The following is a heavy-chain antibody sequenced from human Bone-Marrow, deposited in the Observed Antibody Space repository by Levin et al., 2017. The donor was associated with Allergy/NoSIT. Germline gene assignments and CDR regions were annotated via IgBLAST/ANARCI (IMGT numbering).Heavy chain of an antibody. Sequence: SQTLSLTCAVYGGSFSGYYWSWIRQPPGKGLEWIGEINHSGSTNYNPSLKSRVTISVDTSKNQFSLKLSSVTAADTAVYYCARGHMGYYGSGSCYWFDPWGQGTLVTVSS. V-gene: IGHV4-34*01. CDR2: INHSGST. D-gene: IGHD3-10*01. J-gene: IGHJ5*02. CDR3: ARGHMGYYGSGSCYWFDP. CDR1: GGSFSGYY.